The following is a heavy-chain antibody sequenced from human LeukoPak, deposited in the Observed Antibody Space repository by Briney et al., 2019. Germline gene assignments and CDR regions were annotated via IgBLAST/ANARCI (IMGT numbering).Heavy chain of an antibody. Sequence: GESLRLSCAASGLTLSSYAMHWVRQAPGKGLEWVAVISYDGSNKYYADSVKGRFTISRDISKDTLYLQVNSLRADDTAIYYCATAVAGTYYYYGMDVWGQGTTVTVSS. CDR1: GLTLSSYA. D-gene: IGHD6-19*01. J-gene: IGHJ6*02. CDR3: ATAVAGTYYYYGMDV. V-gene: IGHV3-30*04. CDR2: ISYDGSNK.